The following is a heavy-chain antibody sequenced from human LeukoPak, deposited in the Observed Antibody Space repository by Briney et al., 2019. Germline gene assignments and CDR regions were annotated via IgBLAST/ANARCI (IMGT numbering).Heavy chain of an antibody. Sequence: PGGSLRLSCAASGFTFSRSAMNWVRQAPGKGLEWVSSFSASGGTTYYADSVKGRFTTSRDNSKKTLYLQMNSLRAEDTAVYYCAKVPWGDTSRMVYWGQGTLVTVSS. V-gene: IGHV3-23*01. CDR1: GFTFSRSA. CDR2: FSASGGTT. CDR3: AKVPWGDTSRMVY. J-gene: IGHJ4*02. D-gene: IGHD1-26*01.